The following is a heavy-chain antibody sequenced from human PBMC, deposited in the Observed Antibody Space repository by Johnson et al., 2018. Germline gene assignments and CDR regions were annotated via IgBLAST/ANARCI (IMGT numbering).Heavy chain of an antibody. V-gene: IGHV3-33*01. D-gene: IGHD3-22*01. Sequence: VQLVESGGGLVQPGGSLRLSCAASGFTFSSYGMHWVRQAPGKGLEWVAVIWYDGSNKYYADSVKGRFTISRDNSKNTLYLQMNSLRAEDTAVYYCARDGGYYYDSSGYYLAEYFQHWGQGTLVTVSS. CDR2: IWYDGSNK. J-gene: IGHJ1*01. CDR1: GFTFSSYG. CDR3: ARDGGYYYDSSGYYLAEYFQH.